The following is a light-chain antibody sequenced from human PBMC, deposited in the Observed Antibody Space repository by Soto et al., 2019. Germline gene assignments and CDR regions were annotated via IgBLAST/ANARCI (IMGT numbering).Light chain of an antibody. J-gene: IGKJ1*01. Sequence: EIVLTQSPATLSLSPGERATLSCRASQSVSSYLAWYQQKPGQAPRLLIYGASTRATGIPARFSGSGSGTEFTPTISSLQSEDFAVYYCQQYNNWPQTFGQGTKVDI. V-gene: IGKV3-15*01. CDR1: QSVSSY. CDR3: QQYNNWPQT. CDR2: GAS.